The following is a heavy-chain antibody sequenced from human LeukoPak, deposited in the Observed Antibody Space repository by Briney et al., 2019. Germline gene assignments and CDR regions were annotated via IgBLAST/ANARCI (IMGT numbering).Heavy chain of an antibody. CDR2: ISSSSSYI. V-gene: IGHV3-21*01. J-gene: IGHJ3*02. CDR1: GFTFSSYS. CDR3: ARALDLEWLVPFDI. D-gene: IGHD6-19*01. Sequence: GGSLRLSCAASGFTFSSYSMNWVRQAPGKGLEWVSSISSSSSYIYYADSVKGRFTISRDNAKNSLYLQMNSLRAEDTAVYYCARALDLEWLVPFDIWGQGAMVTVSS.